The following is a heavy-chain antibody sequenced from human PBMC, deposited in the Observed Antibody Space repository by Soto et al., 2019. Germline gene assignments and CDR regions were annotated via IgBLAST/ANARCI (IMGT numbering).Heavy chain of an antibody. V-gene: IGHV1-69*12. D-gene: IGHD5-18*01. CDR3: ARGIQLWLRRINNGYSG. CDR1: GGTFSTYA. Sequence: QVQLVQSGAEVKKPESSVKVSCKAPGGTFSTYAISWVRQAPGQGLEWMGGIIPMFGTANYAQRFQDRVTINADESTNTVYMELSSLRSEDTAVYFCARGIQLWLRRINNGYSGWGQGTLVTVSS. CDR2: IIPMFGTA. J-gene: IGHJ4*02.